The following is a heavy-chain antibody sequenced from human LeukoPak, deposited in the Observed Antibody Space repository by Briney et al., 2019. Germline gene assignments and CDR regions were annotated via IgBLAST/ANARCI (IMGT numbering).Heavy chain of an antibody. J-gene: IGHJ4*02. CDR3: ARDRRGSSSWPGLSDENEL. Sequence: PGGSLRLSCAASGFTFSSYSMNWVRQAPGKGLEWVSSISSSSSYIYYADSVKGRFTISRDNAKNSLYLQMNSLRAEDTAVYYCARDRRGSSSWPGLSDENELWGQGTLVTVSS. D-gene: IGHD6-13*01. CDR2: ISSSSSYI. CDR1: GFTFSSYS. V-gene: IGHV3-21*01.